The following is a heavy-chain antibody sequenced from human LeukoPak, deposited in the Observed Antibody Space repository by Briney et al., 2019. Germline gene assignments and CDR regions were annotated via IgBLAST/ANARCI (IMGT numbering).Heavy chain of an antibody. V-gene: IGHV3-23*01. J-gene: IGHJ4*02. Sequence: QPGGSLRLSCAASGFTFSSYGMSWVRQAPGKGLEWVSAISGSGGSTYYADSVKGRFTISRDNSKNTLYLQMNSLRAEDTAVYYCAKDMPITMIVVVITGLWDYWGQGTLVTVSS. CDR2: ISGSGGST. D-gene: IGHD3-22*01. CDR3: AKDMPITMIVVVITGLWDY. CDR1: GFTFSSYG.